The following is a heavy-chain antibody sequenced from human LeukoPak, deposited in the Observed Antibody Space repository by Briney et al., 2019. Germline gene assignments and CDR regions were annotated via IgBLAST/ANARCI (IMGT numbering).Heavy chain of an antibody. V-gene: IGHV1-8*02. J-gene: IGHJ4*02. CDR2: MNPNSGNT. D-gene: IGHD5-24*01. Sequence: ASVKVSCKASGYTFKNYDINWVRQATGQGLEWTGWMNPNSGNTGFAQKFQDRVSMNRDTSINTAYMELTSLRSGDTAVYYCARATPGGLHGYSFDYWGQGTVVTVYS. CDR1: GYTFKNYD. CDR3: ARATPGGLHGYSFDY.